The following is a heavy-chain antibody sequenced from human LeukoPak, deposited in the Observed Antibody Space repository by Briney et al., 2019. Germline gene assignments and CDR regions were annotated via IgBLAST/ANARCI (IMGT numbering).Heavy chain of an antibody. Sequence: PSETLSLTCSVSVGSIRDSYWSWIRQPPGKGLEWIGNIYYSGSTNYNPSLKIRVAISVDTSQNHFSLNLSSVTAADTAVYYCARHESGSYWAGAFDIWGQGTMVTVSS. V-gene: IGHV4-59*08. J-gene: IGHJ3*02. CDR3: ARHESGSYWAGAFDI. CDR2: IYYSGST. CDR1: VGSIRDSY. D-gene: IGHD1-26*01.